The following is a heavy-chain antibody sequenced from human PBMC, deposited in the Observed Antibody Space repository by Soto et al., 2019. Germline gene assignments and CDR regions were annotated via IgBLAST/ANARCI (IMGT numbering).Heavy chain of an antibody. D-gene: IGHD3-16*01. J-gene: IGHJ4*02. CDR1: GFSLNTREVG. CDR2: VYWDDDK. CDR3: AHCRGGVASF. Sequence: QITLNESGPALVKPTQTLTLTCTFSGFSLNTREVGGGWIRQPPGKALEWLGVVYWDDDKTYSPSLKSRLTITKDTPKNQVVLRMTKMDPVDTATYYCAHCRGGVASFWGQGTLVTVSS. V-gene: IGHV2-5*02.